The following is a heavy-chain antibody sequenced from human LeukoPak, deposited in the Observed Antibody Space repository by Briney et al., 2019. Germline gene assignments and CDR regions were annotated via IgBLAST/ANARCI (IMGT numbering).Heavy chain of an antibody. Sequence: GGSLRLSCAASGFTFSSYSMNWVRQAPGEGLEWASAISSSSSYIYYADSVKGRFTISRDNAKNSLYLQMNSLRAEDTAVYYCARDKLAVLLWFGEHSHGMDVWGKGTTVTVSS. J-gene: IGHJ6*04. CDR1: GFTFSSYS. D-gene: IGHD3-10*01. CDR3: ARDKLAVLLWFGEHSHGMDV. CDR2: ISSSSSYI. V-gene: IGHV3-21*01.